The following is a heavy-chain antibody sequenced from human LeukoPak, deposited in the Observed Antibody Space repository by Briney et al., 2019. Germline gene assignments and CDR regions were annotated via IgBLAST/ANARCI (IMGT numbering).Heavy chain of an antibody. CDR1: GGSISSYY. CDR2: IYYSGST. CDR3: AREVYCGGDCYSGFDY. D-gene: IGHD2-21*02. V-gene: IGHV4-59*01. Sequence: SETLSLTCTVSGGSISSYYWSWIRQPPGKGLEWIGYIYYSGSTNYNPSLKSRVTIPVDTSKNQFSLKLRSVTAADTAVYYCAREVYCGGDCYSGFDYWGQGTLVTVSS. J-gene: IGHJ4*02.